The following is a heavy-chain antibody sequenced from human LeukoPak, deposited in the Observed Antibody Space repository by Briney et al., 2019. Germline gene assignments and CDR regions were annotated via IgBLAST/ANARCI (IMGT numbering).Heavy chain of an antibody. Sequence: GGSLRLSYAASGFTFSSHEMNWVRQPPGKGLEWVSYISSGGSTIYYADSVKGRFTVSRDNAKNSLYLQMNSLRAEDTALYYCARDVWFDPWGQGTLVTVSS. V-gene: IGHV3-48*03. J-gene: IGHJ5*02. CDR2: ISSGGSTI. CDR3: ARDVWFDP. CDR1: GFTFSSHE.